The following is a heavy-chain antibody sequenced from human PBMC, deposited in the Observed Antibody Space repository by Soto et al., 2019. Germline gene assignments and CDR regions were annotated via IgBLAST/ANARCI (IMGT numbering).Heavy chain of an antibody. CDR2: IHHSGST. J-gene: IGHJ4*02. CDR3: ARLGVPSDAKLGIDPVDY. Sequence: PSETLSLTCTVSGDSIGNTNYFWGWIRQPPGKGLEWIGNIHHSGSTYYNPSLKSRVTISVDTSKNEFSLKLTSVTAPDTAVYYCARLGVPSDAKLGIDPVDYWGQGTLVTVSS. D-gene: IGHD2-2*01. V-gene: IGHV4-39*01. CDR1: GDSIGNTNYF.